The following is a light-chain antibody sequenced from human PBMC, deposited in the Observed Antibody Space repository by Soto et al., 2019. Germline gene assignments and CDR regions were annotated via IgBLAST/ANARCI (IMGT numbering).Light chain of an antibody. CDR3: QESYSTPRT. CDR1: QTISSY. CDR2: AAS. J-gene: IGKJ1*01. V-gene: IGKV1-39*01. Sequence: DLQMTQSPSSLSASVGDRVTITCRASQTISSYLNWYQQKPGKAPKLLIYAASSLQSGVPSRFSGSGSGTDFTLTITSLQPEDFASYYCQESYSTPRTVGQGTKVEI.